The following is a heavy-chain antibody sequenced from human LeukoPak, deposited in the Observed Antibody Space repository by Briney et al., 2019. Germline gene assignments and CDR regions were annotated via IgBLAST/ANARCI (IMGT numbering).Heavy chain of an antibody. V-gene: IGHV1-69*05. Sequence: SVKVSCKASGGTFSSYAISWVRQAPGQGLEWMGGIIPIFGTANYAQKFQGRVTITTDESTSTAYIELSSLRSEDTAVYYCARSPNLSSIAAREVYYWFDPWGQGTLVTVSS. CDR2: IIPIFGTA. J-gene: IGHJ5*02. D-gene: IGHD6-6*01. CDR3: ARSPNLSSIAAREVYYWFDP. CDR1: GGTFSSYA.